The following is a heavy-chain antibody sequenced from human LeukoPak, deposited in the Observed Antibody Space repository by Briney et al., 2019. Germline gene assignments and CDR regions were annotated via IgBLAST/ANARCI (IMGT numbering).Heavy chain of an antibody. Sequence: SETLSLTRTVSLDSTTTNFWRWVRQPPGKGLEWIGEIHRSRSPNYNPSLQSRVAISIDRSRNQIALELSSVTAADTAVYYCAREIFGGYNPGAYWGQGILVTVPS. D-gene: IGHD3-3*01. J-gene: IGHJ4*02. V-gene: IGHV4-4*02. CDR3: AREIFGGYNPGAY. CDR1: LDSTTTNF. CDR2: IHRSRSP.